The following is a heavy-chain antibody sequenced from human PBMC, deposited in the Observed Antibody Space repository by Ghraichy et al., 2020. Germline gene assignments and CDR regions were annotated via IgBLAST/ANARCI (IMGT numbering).Heavy chain of an antibody. D-gene: IGHD3-16*01. Sequence: SETLSLTCTVSGGSISSNNYYWGWIRQPPGKGLEWIGSIYYSGSTYYNPSLESRVTILVDTSKRQFSLKLSSVTAADTAVYYCARGVIKVGFLRPFDPWGQGTLVTVSS. V-gene: IGHV4-39*01. CDR3: ARGVIKVGFLRPFDP. J-gene: IGHJ5*02. CDR2: IYYSGST. CDR1: GGSISSNNYY.